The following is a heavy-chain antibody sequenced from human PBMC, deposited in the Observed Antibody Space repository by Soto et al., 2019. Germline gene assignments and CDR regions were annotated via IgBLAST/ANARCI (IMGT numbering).Heavy chain of an antibody. V-gene: IGHV4-59*01. CDR3: AREGLTGTIGLYYYYGMDV. J-gene: IGHJ6*02. D-gene: IGHD1-7*01. CDR2: IYYSGST. CDR1: GGSISSYY. Sequence: QVQLQESGPGLVKPSETLSLTCTVSGGSISSYYWSWIRQPPGKGLEWIGYIYYSGSTNYYPSLKRRVPISVDTSKTQFSLKLSSVTAADTAVYYCAREGLTGTIGLYYYYGMDVWGQGTTVTVSS.